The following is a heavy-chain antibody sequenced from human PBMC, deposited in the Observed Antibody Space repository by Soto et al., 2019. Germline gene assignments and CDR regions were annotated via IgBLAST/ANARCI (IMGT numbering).Heavy chain of an antibody. J-gene: IGHJ4*02. CDR1: GGSIISGGYS. D-gene: IGHD7-27*01. Sequence: SETLSLTCAVSGGSIISGGYSWSWIRQPPGKGLEWIGYIYHSGSTYYNPSLKSRVTISVDRSKNQFSLKLSSVTAADTAVYYCTRGPSGDKVDFWGQGLLVTVSS. CDR3: TRGPSGDKVDF. CDR2: IYHSGST. V-gene: IGHV4-30-2*01.